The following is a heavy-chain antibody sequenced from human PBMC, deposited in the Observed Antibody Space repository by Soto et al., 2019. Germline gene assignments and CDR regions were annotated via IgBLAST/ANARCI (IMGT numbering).Heavy chain of an antibody. CDR1: GFTFSTYW. Sequence: LRLSCAASGFTFSTYWMHWVRQAPGKGLVWVSRINSDENNISYADSVKGRFTISRDNAKNTMYLQMNSLRAEDTAVYYCARVTGYNQPIDYWGQGTLMTV. CDR3: ARVTGYNQPIDY. CDR2: INSDENNI. D-gene: IGHD5-12*01. J-gene: IGHJ4*02. V-gene: IGHV3-74*01.